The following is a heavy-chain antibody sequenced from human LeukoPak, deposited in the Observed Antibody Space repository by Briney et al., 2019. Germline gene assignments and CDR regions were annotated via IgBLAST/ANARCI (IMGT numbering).Heavy chain of an antibody. CDR2: INHSGST. J-gene: IGHJ4*02. CDR1: GGSFSGYY. Sequence: SETLSLTCAVYGGSFSGYYWSWIRQPPGKGLEWIGEINHSGSTNYNPSLKSRVTISVDTSKNQFSLKLSSVTAADMAVYYCARGGMTIFGVVIGRAFDYWGQGTLVTVSS. V-gene: IGHV4-34*01. D-gene: IGHD3-3*01. CDR3: ARGGMTIFGVVIGRAFDY.